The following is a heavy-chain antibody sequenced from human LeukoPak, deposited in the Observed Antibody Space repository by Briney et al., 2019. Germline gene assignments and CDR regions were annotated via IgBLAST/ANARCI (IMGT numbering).Heavy chain of an antibody. Sequence: PGGSLRLSCATSGFTFSTSWMHWVRQAPGKGLVWVSGISGDGTTTPYADSVKGRFTISRDNAKTTLFLQMNSLRVDDTAVYYCTRVRSSSWYDYWGRGALVTVS. CDR3: TRVRSSSWYDY. V-gene: IGHV3-74*01. J-gene: IGHJ4*02. CDR1: GFTFSTSW. D-gene: IGHD6-13*01. CDR2: ISGDGTTT.